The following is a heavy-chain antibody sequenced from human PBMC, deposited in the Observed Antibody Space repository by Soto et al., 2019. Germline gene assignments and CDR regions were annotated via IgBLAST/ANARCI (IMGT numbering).Heavy chain of an antibody. D-gene: IGHD2-15*01. V-gene: IGHV3-30-3*01. Sequence: ESGGGVVPPGRSLRLSCAASGFTFSSYAMHWVRQAPGKGLEWVAVISYDGSNKYYADSVKGRFTISRDNSKNTLYLQMNSLRAEDTAVYYCARDGPIVVVVAATRSYYGMDVWGQGTTVTVSS. CDR2: ISYDGSNK. CDR1: GFTFSSYA. CDR3: ARDGPIVVVVAATRSYYGMDV. J-gene: IGHJ6*02.